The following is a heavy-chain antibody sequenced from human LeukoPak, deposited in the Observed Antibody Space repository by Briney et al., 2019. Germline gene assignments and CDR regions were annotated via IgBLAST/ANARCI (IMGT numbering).Heavy chain of an antibody. V-gene: IGHV1-69*13. CDR2: IIPIFGTA. Sequence: ASVKVSCKASGGTFSSYAISWVRQAPGQGLEWMGAIIPIFGTANYAQKFQGRVTITADESTSTAYMELSSLRSEDTAVYYCARVRGGDCSSTSCSYWPFDYWGQGTLVTVSS. J-gene: IGHJ4*02. CDR1: GGTFSSYA. CDR3: ARVRGGDCSSTSCSYWPFDY. D-gene: IGHD2-2*01.